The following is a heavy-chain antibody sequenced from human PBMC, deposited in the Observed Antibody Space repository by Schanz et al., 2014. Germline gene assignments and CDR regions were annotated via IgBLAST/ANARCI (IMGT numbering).Heavy chain of an antibody. CDR2: INRDGSPK. CDR1: GFTFSSYW. CDR3: DATHCGSDCYGLNGFDP. J-gene: IGHJ5*02. Sequence: VQLVESGGGLVQRGGSLRLSCAASGFTFSSYWMHWVRQAPGKGLVWVPRINRDGSPKVYADSVKGRFTISRDNAKNTLNLQMNSLRAEDTAVYYGDATHCGSDCYGLNGFDPWGQGTLVTVSS. D-gene: IGHD2-21*01. V-gene: IGHV3-74*02.